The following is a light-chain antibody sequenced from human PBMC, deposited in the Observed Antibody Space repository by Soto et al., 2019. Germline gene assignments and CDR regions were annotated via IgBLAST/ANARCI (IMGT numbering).Light chain of an antibody. CDR2: ATS. CDR3: LQDYNYPLT. V-gene: IGKV1-6*01. J-gene: IGKJ4*01. CDR1: QGIRND. Sequence: AIQMTQSPSSLSASIGDRVTITCRASQGIRNDLGWYQQKPGKAPKLLIYATSSLQSGVPSRFSGSGSGIDFTLTISSLQPEDFATYYCLQDYNYPLTFGGGTKVEIK.